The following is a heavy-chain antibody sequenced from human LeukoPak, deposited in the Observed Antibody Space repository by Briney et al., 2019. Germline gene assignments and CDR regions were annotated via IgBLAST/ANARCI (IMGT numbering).Heavy chain of an antibody. CDR2: MNPNSGNT. Sequence: EASVKVSCKASGYTFTSYDINWVRQATGQGLEWMGWMNPNSGNTGYAQKFQGRVTITRNTSISTAYMELSSLRSEDTAVYYCARGSLSGSYYYYYYMDVWGKGTTVTISS. CDR1: GYTFTSYD. V-gene: IGHV1-8*03. D-gene: IGHD1-26*01. J-gene: IGHJ6*03. CDR3: ARGSLSGSYYYYYYMDV.